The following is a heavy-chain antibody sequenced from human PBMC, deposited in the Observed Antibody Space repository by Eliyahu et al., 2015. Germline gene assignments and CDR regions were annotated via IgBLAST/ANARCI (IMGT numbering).Heavy chain of an antibody. CDR3: TTQAGYSYPN. Sequence: EVHLVEGGGDLVKPGGSLRLSCAASGFSFSDAWXTWVRQIPGRGLEWVXRIKSKADGGTTDYAAPVKGRFTISRDDSKNTLYLQMNSLKSEDTALYYCTTQAGYSYPNWGQGTLVTVSS. CDR2: IKSKADGGTT. V-gene: IGHV3-15*01. J-gene: IGHJ4*02. CDR1: GFSFSDAW. D-gene: IGHD5-18*01.